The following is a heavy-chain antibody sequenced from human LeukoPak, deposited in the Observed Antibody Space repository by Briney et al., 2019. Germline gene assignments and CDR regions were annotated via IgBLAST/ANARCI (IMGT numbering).Heavy chain of an antibody. J-gene: IGHJ4*02. V-gene: IGHV3-30*02. CDR2: IRYDGSNK. CDR1: GFTFSSYG. D-gene: IGHD6-6*01. Sequence: GGSLRLSCAASGFTFSSYGMHWVRRAPAQGLEGVAFIRYDGSNKYYANSVKRRFTISRDNSKNTLYLQMNGLRAEDTAVYYCAKDLRGIAARCLDNWGQGTLVTVSS. CDR3: AKDLRGIAARCLDN.